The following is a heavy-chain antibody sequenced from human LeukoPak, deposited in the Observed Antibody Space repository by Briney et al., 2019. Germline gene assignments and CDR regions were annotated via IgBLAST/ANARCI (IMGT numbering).Heavy chain of an antibody. D-gene: IGHD4-11*01. Sequence: ASVKVSCKASGYTFTSYGISWVRQAPGQGLEWMGWISGYNGNTNYAQKLQGRVTMTRDTSTSTVYMELSSLRAEDTAVYYCARNYRFAVDYYYMDVWGTGTTVTISS. CDR2: ISGYNGNT. V-gene: IGHV1-18*01. CDR3: ARNYRFAVDYYYMDV. J-gene: IGHJ6*03. CDR1: GYTFTSYG.